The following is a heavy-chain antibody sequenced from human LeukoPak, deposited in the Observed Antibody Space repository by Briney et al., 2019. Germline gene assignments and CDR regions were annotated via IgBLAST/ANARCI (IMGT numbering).Heavy chain of an antibody. CDR1: GGSLSSGDYY. CDR2: ISYSGST. J-gene: IGHJ5*02. D-gene: IGHD4-17*01. CDR3: ARVGSDYGDHAGRLGWFDP. Sequence: SETLSLTCTVSGGSLSSGDYYWSWIRQPPRKGLKWIGYISYSGSTYYNPSLKSRVTISVDTSKNQFSLNLSSMTAADTAVYYCARVGSDYGDHAGRLGWFDPWGQGTLVTVSS. V-gene: IGHV4-30-4*01.